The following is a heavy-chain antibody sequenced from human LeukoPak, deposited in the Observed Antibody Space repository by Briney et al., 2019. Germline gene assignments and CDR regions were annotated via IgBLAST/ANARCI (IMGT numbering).Heavy chain of an antibody. J-gene: IGHJ3*02. Sequence: GASVKVSCKASGYNFTSYYMHWVRQAPGQGLEWMGIINPSGGSTSYAQKSQGRVTMTRDMSTSTVYMELSSLRSEDTAVYYCARGLSLAANSAFDIWGQGTMVTVSS. V-gene: IGHV1-46*01. CDR3: ARGLSLAANSAFDI. CDR2: INPSGGST. D-gene: IGHD2/OR15-2a*01. CDR1: GYNFTSYY.